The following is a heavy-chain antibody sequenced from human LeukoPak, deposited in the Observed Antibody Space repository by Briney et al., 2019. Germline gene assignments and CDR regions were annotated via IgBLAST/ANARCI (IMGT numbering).Heavy chain of an antibody. V-gene: IGHV5-51*01. J-gene: IGHJ4*02. Sequence: GESLKISCKGSGYSFSSYWIGWVRQMPGKGLEWKGIIYPGDSDTRYRPSFQGQVTISADKSISTAYLQWSSLKASDTAMYYCARIAVAGLLTCDYWGQGTLVTVSS. CDR3: ARIAVAGLLTCDY. CDR1: GYSFSSYW. D-gene: IGHD6-19*01. CDR2: IYPGDSDT.